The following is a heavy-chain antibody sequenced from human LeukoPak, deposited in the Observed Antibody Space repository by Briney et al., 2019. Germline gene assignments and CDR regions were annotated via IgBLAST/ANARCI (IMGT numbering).Heavy chain of an antibody. CDR2: ISGSGGST. Sequence: GGSLRLSCAASGYTFSSYGMHWVRQAPGKGLEWVSAISGSGGSTYYADSVKGRFTISRDNSKNTLYLQMNSLRAEDTAVYYCAKDLGYYDSSGYIYWGQGTLVTVSS. CDR3: AKDLGYYDSSGYIY. CDR1: GYTFSSYG. J-gene: IGHJ4*02. V-gene: IGHV3-23*01. D-gene: IGHD3-22*01.